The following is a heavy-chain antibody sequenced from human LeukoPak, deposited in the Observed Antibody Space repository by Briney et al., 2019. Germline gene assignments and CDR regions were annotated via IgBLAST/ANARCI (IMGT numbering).Heavy chain of an antibody. V-gene: IGHV3-7*01. CDR3: ARETAGGGYMDV. D-gene: IGHD6-13*01. CDR1: GITLSNYG. Sequence: PGGSLRLSCAVSGITLSNYGMSWVRQAPGKGLEWVANIKRDGSEKYYVDSVKGRFTISRDNAKNSLYLHMNSLRAEDTAVYYCARETAGGGYMDVWGKGTTVTVSS. J-gene: IGHJ6*03. CDR2: IKRDGSEK.